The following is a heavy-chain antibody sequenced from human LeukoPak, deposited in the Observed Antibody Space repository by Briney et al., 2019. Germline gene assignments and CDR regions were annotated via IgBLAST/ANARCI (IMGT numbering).Heavy chain of an antibody. CDR1: GGSISSGGYY. V-gene: IGHV4-31*03. J-gene: IGHJ3*02. D-gene: IGHD6-19*01. CDR3: ARVEKYSSGWYLLDAFDI. Sequence: PSETLSLTCTVSGGSISSGGYYWSWIRQHPGKGLEWIGYIYYSGSTYYNPSLKSRVTISVDTSKNQFSLKLSPVTAADTAVYYCARVEKYSSGWYLLDAFDIWGQGTMVTVSS. CDR2: IYYSGST.